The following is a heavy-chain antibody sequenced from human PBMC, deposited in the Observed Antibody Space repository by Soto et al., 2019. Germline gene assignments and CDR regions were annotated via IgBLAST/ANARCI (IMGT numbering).Heavy chain of an antibody. Sequence: SETPSLIFAIYGVHFSDYYWNLIRQPPGKGLEWIGEINHSGSTNYNPSLKSRVTISVDTSKNQFSLKLSSVTTADTAVYYCARGRRIVATIFGNWFDPWGQGTLVTVSS. CDR3: ARGRRIVATIFGNWFDP. V-gene: IGHV4-34*01. J-gene: IGHJ5*02. CDR2: INHSGST. D-gene: IGHD5-12*01. CDR1: GVHFSDYY.